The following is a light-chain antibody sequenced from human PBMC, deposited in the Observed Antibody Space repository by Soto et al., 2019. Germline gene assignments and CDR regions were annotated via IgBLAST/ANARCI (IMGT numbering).Light chain of an antibody. V-gene: IGLV2-14*01. CDR1: SSDVGSYNY. J-gene: IGLJ2*01. CDR3: GSYTSSDTLV. CDR2: QVS. Sequence: QSVLTQPASVSGSPGQSITISCTGTSSDVGSYNYVSWYQQHPGKAPKLMIYQVSHRCSGVSNRFSASKSGNTASLTISGLQAEDEADYYCGSYTSSDTLVFGGGTKLTVL.